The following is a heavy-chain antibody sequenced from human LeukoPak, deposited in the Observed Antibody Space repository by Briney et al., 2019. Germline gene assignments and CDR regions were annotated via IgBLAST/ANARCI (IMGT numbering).Heavy chain of an antibody. CDR3: ARDSTYWYDSGSSGPHYFDY. CDR1: GFIFSNYA. V-gene: IGHV3-30*01. Sequence: GGSLSPSCAASGFIFSNYAMDWVRQAPGKGLGWVALISSDGSKTYHADSVKGRFSISRDNSKNTLYLQLNSLRAEDTSVYYCARDSTYWYDSGSSGPHYFDYWGQGTLVTVSS. CDR2: ISSDGSKT. D-gene: IGHD3-10*01. J-gene: IGHJ4*02.